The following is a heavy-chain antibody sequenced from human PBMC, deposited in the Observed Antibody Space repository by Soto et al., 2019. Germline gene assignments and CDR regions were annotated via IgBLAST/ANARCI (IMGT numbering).Heavy chain of an antibody. D-gene: IGHD6-13*01. CDR3: ARLPGYSSSTMAIADY. V-gene: IGHV4-31*03. Sequence: SETLSLTCTVSGGYIISVGYYRIWIRQHPGKGLEWIGYIYYSGSTYYNPSLKSRVTISVDTSKNQFSLKLSSVTAADTAVYYCARLPGYSSSTMAIADYWGQGTLVTVSS. CDR1: GGYIISVGYY. CDR2: IYYSGST. J-gene: IGHJ4*02.